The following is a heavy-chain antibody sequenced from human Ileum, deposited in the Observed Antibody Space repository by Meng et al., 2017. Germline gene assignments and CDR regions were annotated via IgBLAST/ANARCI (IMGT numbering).Heavy chain of an antibody. Sequence: EVELVGSGGGLVQLGGSLRLSCAASGFTFSSHSMYWVRQAPGKGLVWVSRINSDASSTTYADSVKGRFTISRDNAKNTLYLQMNSLRAEDTAVYYCVRASYYFDYWSQGTLVTVSS. J-gene: IGHJ4*02. V-gene: IGHV3-74*01. CDR2: INSDASST. CDR3: VRASYYFDY. CDR1: GFTFSSHS.